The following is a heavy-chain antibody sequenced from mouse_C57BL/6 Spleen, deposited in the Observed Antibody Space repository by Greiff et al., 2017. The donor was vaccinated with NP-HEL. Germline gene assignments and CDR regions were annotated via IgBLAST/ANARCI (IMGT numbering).Heavy chain of an antibody. Sequence: VQLQQPGAELVMPGASVKLSCKASGYTFTSYWMHWVKQRPGQGLEWIGEIDPSDSYTNYNQKFKGKSTLTVDKSSSTAYMQLSSLTSEDSAVYYCARRDYDDLDYWGQGTSVTVSS. V-gene: IGHV1-69*01. CDR3: ARRDYDDLDY. CDR2: IDPSDSYT. CDR1: GYTFTSYW. J-gene: IGHJ4*01. D-gene: IGHD2-4*01.